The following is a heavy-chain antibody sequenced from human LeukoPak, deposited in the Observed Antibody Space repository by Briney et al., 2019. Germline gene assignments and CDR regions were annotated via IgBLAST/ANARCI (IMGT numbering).Heavy chain of an antibody. Sequence: SETLSLTCTVSGGSISSYYWSWIRQPPGKGLEWIANIYYSGSTNYKPSLKSRVTISVDRSKNQFSLKLSSVTAADTAVYYCARKSGYYSYYYYYYMDVWGKGTTVTVSS. CDR3: ARKSGYYSYYYYYYMDV. V-gene: IGHV4-59*12. CDR2: IYYSGST. D-gene: IGHD3-3*01. J-gene: IGHJ6*03. CDR1: GGSISSYY.